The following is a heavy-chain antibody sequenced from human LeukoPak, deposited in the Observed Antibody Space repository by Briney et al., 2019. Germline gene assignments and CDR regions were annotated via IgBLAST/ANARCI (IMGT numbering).Heavy chain of an antibody. CDR1: GYTFTSYG. Sequence: ASVKVSCKASGYTFTSYGISWVRQAPGQGLEWMGWISAYNGNTNYAQKLQGRVTMTEDTSTDTAYMELSSLRSEDTAVYYCATETLYYGSDYWGQGTLVTVSS. CDR2: ISAYNGNT. D-gene: IGHD3-10*01. J-gene: IGHJ4*02. V-gene: IGHV1-18*01. CDR3: ATETLYYGSDY.